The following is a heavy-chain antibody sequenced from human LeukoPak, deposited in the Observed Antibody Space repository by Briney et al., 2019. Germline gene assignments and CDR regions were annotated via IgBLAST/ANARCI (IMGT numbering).Heavy chain of an antibody. CDR2: STGTGYST. Sequence: GGSLRLSCAASEFTFSNYAMSWVRQAPGKGLEWVSGSTGTGYSTYYADSVKGRFTISRDNSKNTLYLQMNSLRAEDTAVYYCAKDLVPAAISSWFDPWGQGTLVTVSS. D-gene: IGHD2-2*01. CDR1: EFTFSNYA. CDR3: AKDLVPAAISSWFDP. J-gene: IGHJ5*02. V-gene: IGHV3-23*01.